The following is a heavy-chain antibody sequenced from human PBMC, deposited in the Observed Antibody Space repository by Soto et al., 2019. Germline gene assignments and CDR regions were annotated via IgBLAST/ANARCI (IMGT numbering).Heavy chain of an antibody. V-gene: IGHV3-23*01. CDR1: GFTFSSYA. D-gene: IGHD2-21*02. Sequence: EAQLLESGGGLGQPGGSLRLSCAASGFTFSSYAMTWVRQAPGKGLEWVSAISGSSGSAYYADSVKGRFSISRDNSKNTLYLHLNSLRGDDTAVYYCARAPYCGGDCFPYYFDYWGQGALVTVSS. CDR3: ARAPYCGGDCFPYYFDY. J-gene: IGHJ4*02. CDR2: ISGSSGSA.